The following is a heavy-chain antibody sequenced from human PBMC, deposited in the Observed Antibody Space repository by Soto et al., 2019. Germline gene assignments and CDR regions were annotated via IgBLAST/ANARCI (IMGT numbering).Heavy chain of an antibody. CDR1: GFTFSHYT. V-gene: IGHV3-23*01. Sequence: RGSLRLSCVASGFTFSHYTLNWVRRAPGKGLEWVSTISDRPTGHTHYAESVRGRFTISRDDSRDTVFLQMDSLRAEDTAVYYCTTRMTAHFDYWGQGVLVTVSS. CDR2: ISDRPTGHT. J-gene: IGHJ4*02. CDR3: TTRMTAHFDY. D-gene: IGHD2-21*02.